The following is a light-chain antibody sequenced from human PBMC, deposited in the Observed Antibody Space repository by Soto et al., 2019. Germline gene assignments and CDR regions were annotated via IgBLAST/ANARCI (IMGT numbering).Light chain of an antibody. CDR2: EVS. CDR1: SSDIGTYNY. CDR3: SSYTSSGTHWV. Sequence: QSALTQPASVSGSPGQSITISCTGSSSDIGTYNYLSWYQQHPGKAPKLMIYEVSDRPSGISNRFSGSKSGNTASLTISGLQAEDEADYYCSSYTSSGTHWVVGGGTKLAVL. V-gene: IGLV2-14*01. J-gene: IGLJ3*02.